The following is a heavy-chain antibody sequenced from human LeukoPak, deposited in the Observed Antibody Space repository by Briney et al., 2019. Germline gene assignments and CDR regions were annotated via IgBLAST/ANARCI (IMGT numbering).Heavy chain of an antibody. V-gene: IGHV4-34*01. CDR3: AREWAGTDY. Sequence: PSETLSLTCAVYGGSFSGYYWSWIRQPPGEGLEWIGEINHSGSTNYNPPLKSRVTISVDKSKNQFSLKLSSVTAADTAVYYCAREWAGTDYWGQGTLVTVSS. D-gene: IGHD1-1*01. CDR1: GGSFSGYY. CDR2: INHSGST. J-gene: IGHJ4*02.